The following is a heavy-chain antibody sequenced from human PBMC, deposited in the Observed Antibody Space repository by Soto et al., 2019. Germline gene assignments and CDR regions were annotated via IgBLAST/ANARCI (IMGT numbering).Heavy chain of an antibody. Sequence: SQTLSLTCAISGDSVSSNSAAWNWIRQSPSRGLEWLGRTYYRSKWYNDYAVSVKSRIIINPDTSKNQFSLQLNSVTPEDTAVYYCARDYLYSSSSWRYYFDYWGQGTLVTVSS. V-gene: IGHV6-1*01. CDR1: GDSVSSNSAA. CDR3: ARDYLYSSSSWRYYFDY. D-gene: IGHD6-6*01. J-gene: IGHJ4*02. CDR2: TYYRSKWYN.